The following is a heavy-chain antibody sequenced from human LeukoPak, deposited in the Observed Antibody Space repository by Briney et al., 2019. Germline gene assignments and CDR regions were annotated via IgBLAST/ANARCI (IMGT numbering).Heavy chain of an antibody. CDR2: IHHSGST. D-gene: IGHD6-13*01. Sequence: PSQTLSLTCTVSGGSISSGGYYWSWIRQPPGKCLEWIGYIHHSGSTYYNPSLKSRVTISVDRSKNQFSLKLSSVTAADTAVYYCVRQAALSWFDPWGQGTLVTVSS. V-gene: IGHV4-30-2*01. CDR1: GGSISSGGYY. J-gene: IGHJ5*02. CDR3: VRQAALSWFDP.